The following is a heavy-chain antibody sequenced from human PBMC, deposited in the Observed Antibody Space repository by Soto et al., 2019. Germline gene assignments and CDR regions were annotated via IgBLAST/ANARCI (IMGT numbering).Heavy chain of an antibody. Sequence: GGSLRLSCAASGFTFSSYSMNWVRQAPGKGLEWVSSISSSSSYIYYADSVKGRFTISRDNAKNSLYLQMNSLRAEDTAVYYCASLPYYYDSSGYSGAFDIWGQRTMVTVSS. CDR2: ISSSSSYI. V-gene: IGHV3-21*01. CDR3: ASLPYYYDSSGYSGAFDI. J-gene: IGHJ3*02. CDR1: GFTFSSYS. D-gene: IGHD3-22*01.